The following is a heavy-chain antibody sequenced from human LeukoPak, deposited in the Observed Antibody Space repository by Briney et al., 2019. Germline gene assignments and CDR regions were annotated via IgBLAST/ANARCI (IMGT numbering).Heavy chain of an antibody. J-gene: IGHJ4*02. Sequence: GGSLKLSCAASGFTFNNYAMSWVRQAPGKGLEWVSAISDNGGDTKYADSVKGRFPISRDNSKNTLYLQMNSLRAEDTAIYYCGKDWKLDYWGQGTLVTVSS. CDR3: GKDWKLDY. D-gene: IGHD1-1*01. CDR1: GFTFNNYA. CDR2: ISDNGGDT. V-gene: IGHV3-23*01.